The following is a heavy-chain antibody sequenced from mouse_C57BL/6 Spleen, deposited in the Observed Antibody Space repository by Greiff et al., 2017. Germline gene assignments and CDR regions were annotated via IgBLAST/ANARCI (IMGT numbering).Heavy chain of an antibody. CDR2: INYDGSST. D-gene: IGHD4-1*01. Sequence: EVQLVESEGGLVQPGSSMKLSCTASGFTFSDYYMAWVRQVPEKGLEWVANINYDGSSTYYLDSLKSRFIISRDNAKNILYLQMSSLKSEDTATYYCARDGAGTGDAMDYWGQGTSVTVSS. J-gene: IGHJ4*01. V-gene: IGHV5-16*01. CDR1: GFTFSDYY. CDR3: ARDGAGTGDAMDY.